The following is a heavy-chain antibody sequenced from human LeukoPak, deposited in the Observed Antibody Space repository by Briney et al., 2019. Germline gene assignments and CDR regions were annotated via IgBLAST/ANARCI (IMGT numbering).Heavy chain of an antibody. V-gene: IGHV3-23*01. CDR2: ISGGGSST. J-gene: IGHJ4*02. CDR1: GFRFSNYA. Sequence: GGSLRLSCTASGFRFSNYAMNWVRQAPGKGLEWASVISGGGSSTNYADSVKGRFTISRDNAKNSLYLQMNSLRAEDTAVYYCARDPGALDYWGQGTLVTVSS. CDR3: ARDPGALDY. D-gene: IGHD7-27*01.